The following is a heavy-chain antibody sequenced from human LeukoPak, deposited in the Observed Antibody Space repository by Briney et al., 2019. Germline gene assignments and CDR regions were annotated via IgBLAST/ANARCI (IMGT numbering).Heavy chain of an antibody. D-gene: IGHD3-3*01. CDR1: GFIFTNYF. V-gene: IGHV3-7*01. CDR3: ATDRGWRTSGYYLYYFEY. CDR2: IKHDGSEK. J-gene: IGHJ4*02. Sequence: GGSLRLSCAASGFIFTNYFMSWVRQAPGKGLEWVASIKHDGSEKYYVDSVRGRFTISRDNTMNPLYLQMSSLRAEDTAVYYCATDRGWRTSGYYLYYFEYWGQGTLVTYSS.